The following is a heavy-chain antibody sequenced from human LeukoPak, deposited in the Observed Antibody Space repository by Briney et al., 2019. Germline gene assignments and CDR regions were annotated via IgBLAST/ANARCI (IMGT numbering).Heavy chain of an antibody. CDR1: GGSFSGYF. Sequence: PSETLSLTCAVYGGSFSGYFWSWIRQPPGKGLEWIGEINHSGGTNYNPSLKSRVTISVDTSKNQFSLKMNSVTAADTAVYYCARAPSGEVESAARGDYLDYWGQGTPVTVSS. J-gene: IGHJ4*02. CDR2: INHSGGT. CDR3: ARAPSGEVESAARGDYLDY. D-gene: IGHD6-13*01. V-gene: IGHV4-34*01.